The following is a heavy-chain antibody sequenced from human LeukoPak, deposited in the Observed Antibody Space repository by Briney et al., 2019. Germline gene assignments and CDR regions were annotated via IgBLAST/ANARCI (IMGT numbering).Heavy chain of an antibody. CDR1: GFTFSSFG. D-gene: IGHD5-18*01. CDR2: LSYDGRDK. V-gene: IGHV3-30*18. CDR3: AKDRGYSHGFDY. J-gene: IGHJ4*02. Sequence: GGSLRLSCAASGFTFSSFGMHWVRQAPGKGLEWVAVLSYDGRDKHDADSVKGRFTISRDNSKNTLYLQMNSLRAEDTAVYNCAKDRGYSHGFDYWGQGTLVTVSS.